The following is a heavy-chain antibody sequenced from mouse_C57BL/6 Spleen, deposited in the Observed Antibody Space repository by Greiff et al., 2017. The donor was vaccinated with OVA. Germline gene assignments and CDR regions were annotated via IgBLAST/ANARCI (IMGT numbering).Heavy chain of an antibody. CDR2: IHPNSGST. CDR1: GYTFTSYW. V-gene: IGHV1-64*01. D-gene: IGHD1-1*01. CDR3: ARTYYYGSSGWYFDV. Sequence: QVQLKQPGAELVKPGASVKLSCKASGYTFTSYWMHWVKQRPGQGLEWIGMIHPNSGSTNYNEKFKSKATLTVDKSSSTAYMQLSSLTSEDSAVYYCARTYYYGSSGWYFDVWGTGTTVTVSS. J-gene: IGHJ1*03.